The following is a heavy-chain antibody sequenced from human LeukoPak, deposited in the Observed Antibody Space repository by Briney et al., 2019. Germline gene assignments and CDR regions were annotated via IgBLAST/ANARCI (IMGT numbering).Heavy chain of an antibody. D-gene: IGHD2-2*01. CDR2: INAYNGDT. CDR1: GYTFTNYG. Sequence: ASVTVSCKASGYTFTNYGVSWVRQAPGQGLEWMGWINAYNGDTHYAQNLQGRLTMTTDTSTSMAFMELRSLRPDDTAVYFCARWGLVAPGTYYYYYMDVWGRGTTVTVS. V-gene: IGHV1-18*01. CDR3: ARWGLVAPGTYYYYYMDV. J-gene: IGHJ6*03.